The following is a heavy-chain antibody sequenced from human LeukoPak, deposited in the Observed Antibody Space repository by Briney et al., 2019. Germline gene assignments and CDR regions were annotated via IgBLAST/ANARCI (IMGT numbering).Heavy chain of an antibody. D-gene: IGHD1-26*01. CDR2: VHKSGRT. Sequence: PSETLSLTCALSTVSVSSGNFWSWGRQPPGEGLEWIGEVHKSGRTNYNPSLKTRVTISIDASKNQLSLELTSVTAADTAVYYCARELLGAPTPGAYWGQGTRVTVSS. CDR1: TVSVSSGNF. J-gene: IGHJ4*02. CDR3: ARELLGAPTPGAY. V-gene: IGHV4-4*02.